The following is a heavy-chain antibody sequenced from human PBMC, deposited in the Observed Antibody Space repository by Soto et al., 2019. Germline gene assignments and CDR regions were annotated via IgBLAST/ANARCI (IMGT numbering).Heavy chain of an antibody. V-gene: IGHV3-23*05. CDR3: AKRFFGSGSPPGAFDV. Sequence: GGALRLSCAASVFTFSDYAMIWVRQAPGKGPEWVSFITSSGNGTYYADSVKGRFTISRDNSKNTLYVQMNNLRAEDTAIYYCAKRFFGSGSPPGAFDVWGQGTMVTVSS. CDR2: ITSSGNGT. CDR1: VFTFSDYA. D-gene: IGHD3-10*01. J-gene: IGHJ3*01.